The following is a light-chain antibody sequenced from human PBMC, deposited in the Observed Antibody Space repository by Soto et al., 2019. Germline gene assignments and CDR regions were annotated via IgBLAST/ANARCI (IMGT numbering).Light chain of an antibody. CDR1: SGHSSYI. J-gene: IGLJ3*02. Sequence: QPVLTQFSSASASLGSSVKLTCTLSSGHSSYIIAWHQQQPGKAPRYLMKLEGSGSYDKGSGVPDRFSGSSSGADRYLTISNLQFEDEADYYCETWDSNTRVFGGGTKLTVL. CDR2: LEGSGSY. V-gene: IGLV4-60*02. CDR3: ETWDSNTRV.